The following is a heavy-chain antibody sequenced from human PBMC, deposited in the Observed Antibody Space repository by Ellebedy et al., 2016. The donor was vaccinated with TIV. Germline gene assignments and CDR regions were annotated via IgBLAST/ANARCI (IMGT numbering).Heavy chain of an antibody. CDR1: GFTFDDYT. V-gene: IGHV3-43*01. D-gene: IGHD6-19*01. Sequence: GGSLRLSCAASGFTFDDYTMHWVRQSPERGLEWLSLISWDGKYTHYADFVQGRFTISRDNAKNSLYLQMNSLRAEDTAVYYCARGSWACSGSMDVWGQGTTVTVSS. CDR3: ARGSWACSGSMDV. J-gene: IGHJ6*02. CDR2: ISWDGKYT.